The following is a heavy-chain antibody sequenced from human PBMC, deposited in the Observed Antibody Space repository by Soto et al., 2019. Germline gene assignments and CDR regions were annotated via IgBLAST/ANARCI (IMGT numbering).Heavy chain of an antibody. CDR1: GFTFSSYG. CDR3: ARVPSSSGRAHFDY. CDR2: IWSDGNNK. J-gene: IGHJ4*02. Sequence: GGSLRLSCAASGFTFSSYGMHWVRQAPGKGLEWVAVIWSDGNNKYYADSVKGRFTISRDNSKNTLYLQMNSLRAEDTAVYYCARVPSSSGRAHFDYWGQGTLVTVSS. D-gene: IGHD2-15*01. V-gene: IGHV3-30*19.